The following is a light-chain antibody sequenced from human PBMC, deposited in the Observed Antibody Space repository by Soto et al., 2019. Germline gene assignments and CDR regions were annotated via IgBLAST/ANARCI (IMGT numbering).Light chain of an antibody. Sequence: DIQMTQSPSTLSASVGDRVTGTCRASQSISNWLAWYQQKPGKAPKLLIYKASSLESGVPSRFSGSGSGTEFTLTISSLQPDDFATYYRQAYDTYSTFGQGTKVEI. CDR1: QSISNW. J-gene: IGKJ1*01. V-gene: IGKV1-5*03. CDR3: QAYDTYST. CDR2: KAS.